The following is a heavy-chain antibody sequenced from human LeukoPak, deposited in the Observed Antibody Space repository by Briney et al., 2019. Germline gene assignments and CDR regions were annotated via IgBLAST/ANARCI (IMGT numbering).Heavy chain of an antibody. D-gene: IGHD3-16*01. Sequence: ASVKVSCKASGGTFSDYALNWVRQAPGQGLEWMGVFIPVLGTANSTQNFHDRVSITADISTHTVYMELSSLKSEDTAVYFCAGIPVFGVVLHQEPVWGKGTTVTVSS. CDR1: GGTFSDYA. V-gene: IGHV1-69*10. CDR2: FIPVLGTA. J-gene: IGHJ6*04. CDR3: AGIPVFGVVLHQEPV.